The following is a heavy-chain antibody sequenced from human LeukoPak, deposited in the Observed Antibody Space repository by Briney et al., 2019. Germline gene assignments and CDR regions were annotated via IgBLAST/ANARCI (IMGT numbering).Heavy chain of an antibody. J-gene: IGHJ5*02. CDR3: ARGGRGVISYWFDP. CDR1: GGSITSYY. CDR2: ISYSGST. Sequence: SETLSLTCTVSGGSITSYYWSLIRQPPGKGLEWIWYISYSGSTNYNPSLKSRVTISVDTSKNQFSLKLSSVTVADTAVYYCARGGRGVISYWFDPWGQGTLVTVSS. V-gene: IGHV4-59*01. D-gene: IGHD3-10*01.